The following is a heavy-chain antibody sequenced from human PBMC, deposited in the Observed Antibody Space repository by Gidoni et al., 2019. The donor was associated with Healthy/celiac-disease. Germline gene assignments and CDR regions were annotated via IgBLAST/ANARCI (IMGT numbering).Heavy chain of an antibody. J-gene: IGHJ3*02. V-gene: IGHV1-46*01. D-gene: IGHD6-19*01. CDR2: INPSGGST. CDR1: GYTFTSYY. Sequence: QVQLVQSGAEVKKPGASVKVSCKASGYTFTSYYLHWVRQAPGQGLEWMGIINPSGGSTSYAQKFQGRVTMTRDTSTSTVYMELSSLRSEDTAVYYCARDPLIAVASDAFDIWGQGTMVTVSS. CDR3: ARDPLIAVASDAFDI.